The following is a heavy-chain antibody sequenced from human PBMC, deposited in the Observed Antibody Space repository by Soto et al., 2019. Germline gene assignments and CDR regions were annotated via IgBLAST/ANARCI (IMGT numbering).Heavy chain of an antibody. V-gene: IGHV3-21*01. D-gene: IGHD3-10*01. CDR2: ISSSSSYI. Sequence: PGGSLRLSCAASGFTLSSYSMNWVRQAPGKGLEWVSSISSSSSYIYYADSVKGRFTISRDNAKNSLYLQMNSLRAEDTAVYYCARDLLWFGEFSGAYWGQGTLVTVSS. CDR3: ARDLLWFGEFSGAY. J-gene: IGHJ4*02. CDR1: GFTLSSYS.